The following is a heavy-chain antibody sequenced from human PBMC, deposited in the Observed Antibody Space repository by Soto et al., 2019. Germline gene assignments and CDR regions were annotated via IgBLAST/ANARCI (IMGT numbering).Heavy chain of an antibody. V-gene: IGHV4-39*01. CDR2: INYSGST. J-gene: IGHJ6*03. CDR3: ARPVNYYYYYMDV. Sequence: PSETLSLTCTVSGGSISSSTSYWGWIRQPPGKGLEWIGSINYSGSTYHSPSLKSRVTISADTSKNQFSLKLSSVTAADTAVYYCARPVNYYYYYMDVWGKGTMVTVSS. CDR1: GGSISSSTSY.